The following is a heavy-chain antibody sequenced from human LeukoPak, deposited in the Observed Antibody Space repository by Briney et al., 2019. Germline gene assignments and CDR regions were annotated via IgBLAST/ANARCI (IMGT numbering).Heavy chain of an antibody. CDR3: ARADRITMVRGVILCDY. Sequence: SETLSLTCTVSGGSISSYYWSWIRQPPGKGLEWIGYIYYSGSTNYNPSLKSRVTISVDTSKNQFSLKLSSVTAADTAAYYCARADRITMVRGVILCDYWGQGTLVTVSS. CDR1: GGSISSYY. D-gene: IGHD3-10*01. V-gene: IGHV4-59*01. CDR2: IYYSGST. J-gene: IGHJ4*02.